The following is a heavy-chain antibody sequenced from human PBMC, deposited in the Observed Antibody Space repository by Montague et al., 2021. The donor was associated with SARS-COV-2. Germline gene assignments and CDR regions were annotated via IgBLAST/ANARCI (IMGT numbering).Heavy chain of an antibody. D-gene: IGHD3-10*01. J-gene: IGHJ3*02. V-gene: IGHV4-39*01. Sequence: SETLSLTCTVSGGSITRHYYWGWIRQPPGKGLEWVGNIYYSGTTFINPSLGSRVTISVDASKNQFSLNLTSVTAADTAVYYCARPLVRGVPKAFDIWGQGALVIVSS. CDR2: IYYSGTT. CDR1: GGSITRHYY. CDR3: ARPLVRGVPKAFDI.